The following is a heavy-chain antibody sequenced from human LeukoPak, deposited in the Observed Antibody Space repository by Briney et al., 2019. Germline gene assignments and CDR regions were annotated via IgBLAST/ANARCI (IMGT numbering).Heavy chain of an antibody. CDR3: ARGGYCSGGSCYGWFDP. D-gene: IGHD2-15*01. V-gene: IGHV4-59*01. CDR2: IYYSGST. J-gene: IGHJ5*02. CDR1: GGSISSYY. Sequence: SETLSLTCTVSGGSISSYYWSWTRQPPGKGLEWIGYIYYSGSTNYNPSLKSRVTISVDTSKNQFSLKLSSVTAADTAVYYCARGGYCSGGSCYGWFDPWGQGTLVTVSS.